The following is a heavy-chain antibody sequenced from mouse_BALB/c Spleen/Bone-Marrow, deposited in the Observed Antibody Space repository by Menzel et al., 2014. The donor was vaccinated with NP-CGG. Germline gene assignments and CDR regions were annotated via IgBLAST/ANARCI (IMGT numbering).Heavy chain of an antibody. J-gene: IGHJ3*01. CDR1: GFDFSRYR. V-gene: IGHV4-1*02. CDR2: INPDSSTI. Sequence: EVQGVESGGGLVQPGGSLKLSCAASGFDFSRYRMSWVRQAPGKGLEWVGEINPDSSTINYTPSLKDKFIISRDNAKNTLYLQMSKVRSEDTALYYCASLHYYGFFAYWGQGTLVTVSA. D-gene: IGHD1-2*01. CDR3: ASLHYYGFFAY.